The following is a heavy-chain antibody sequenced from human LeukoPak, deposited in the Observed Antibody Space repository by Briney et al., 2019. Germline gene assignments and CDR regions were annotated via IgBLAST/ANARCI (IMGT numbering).Heavy chain of an antibody. Sequence: PSETLSLTCTVSGGSISSSSYYWGWIRQPPGKGLEWIGSIYYSGSTYYNPSLKSRVTISVDTSKNEFSLKLTSVNAADTAVYYCARDRPGGSSLDHWGQGILVTVSS. CDR3: ARDRPGGSSLDH. CDR1: GGSISSSSYY. V-gene: IGHV4-39*07. CDR2: IYYSGST. D-gene: IGHD6-13*01. J-gene: IGHJ4*02.